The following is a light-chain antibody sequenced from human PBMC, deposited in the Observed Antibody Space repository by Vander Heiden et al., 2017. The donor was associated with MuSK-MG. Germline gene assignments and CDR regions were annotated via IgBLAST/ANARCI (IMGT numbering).Light chain of an antibody. V-gene: IGKV1-39*01. Sequence: DIQMSQSPSSLSASVGDRVTINCRASQSISSYLNWYQQKPGKAPKLLIYAASSLQSAVPSRFSGSGSGTDFTLTISSLQPEDFATYYCQQCYSTLWTFGQGTKVEIK. CDR2: AAS. CDR1: QSISSY. CDR3: QQCYSTLWT. J-gene: IGKJ1*01.